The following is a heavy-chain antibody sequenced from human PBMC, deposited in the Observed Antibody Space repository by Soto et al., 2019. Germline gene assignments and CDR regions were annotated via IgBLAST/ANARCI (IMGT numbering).Heavy chain of an antibody. J-gene: IGHJ4*02. CDR2: ISYDGSNQ. CDR3: ARDSLVDSYRFGELSS. V-gene: IGHV3-30-3*01. Sequence: QVQLVESGGGVVQPGRSLRLSCAASGFTFSSYAMHWVRQAPGKGLEWVAVISYDGSNQYYADSVKGRFTISRDNSKNTLYLQMNSLRAEDTAVYYCARDSLVDSYRFGELSSWGQGTLVTVSS. D-gene: IGHD3-10*01. CDR1: GFTFSSYA.